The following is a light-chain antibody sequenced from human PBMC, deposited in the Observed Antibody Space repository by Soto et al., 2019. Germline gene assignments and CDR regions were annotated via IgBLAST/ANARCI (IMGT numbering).Light chain of an antibody. Sequence: DIQMTQSPSTLSASVGDRVTITCRASQSIRSWLAWYQQKPGKAPKLLIYKASSLESGVPSRFSGSGSGTEFTXTISSLQPDDFATYYCQQYNSYPWTFGQGTKVEIK. J-gene: IGKJ1*01. CDR3: QQYNSYPWT. CDR2: KAS. CDR1: QSIRSW. V-gene: IGKV1-5*03.